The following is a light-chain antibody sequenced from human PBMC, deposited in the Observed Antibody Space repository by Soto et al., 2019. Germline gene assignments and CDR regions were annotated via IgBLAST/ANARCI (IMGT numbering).Light chain of an antibody. CDR3: SSYTDRKNLV. CDR1: SSDIGGYNS. Sequence: QSALTQSPSASGSPGQSVTISCTGTSSDIGGYNSVSWYQQHPGKAPKVIIYDVTKRPSGVPDRFSGSKSGNTASLTVSALQDEDEADYYCSSYTDRKNLVFGTGTKLTVL. J-gene: IGLJ1*01. V-gene: IGLV2-8*01. CDR2: DVT.